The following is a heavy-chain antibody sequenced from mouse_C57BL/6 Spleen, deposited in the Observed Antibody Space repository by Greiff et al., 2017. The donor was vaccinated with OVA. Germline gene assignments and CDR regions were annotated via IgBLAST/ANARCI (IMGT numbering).Heavy chain of an antibody. CDR2: INPSTGGT. J-gene: IGHJ1*03. D-gene: IGHD2-4*01. V-gene: IGHV1-42*01. CDR1: GYSFTGYY. CDR3: ARNDYDRDWYFDV. Sequence: VQLQQSGPELVKPGASVKISCKASGYSFTGYYMNWVKQSPEKSLEWIGEINPSTGGTTYNQKFKAKATLTVDKSSSTAYMQLKSLTSEDSAVYYCARNDYDRDWYFDVWGTGTTVTVSS.